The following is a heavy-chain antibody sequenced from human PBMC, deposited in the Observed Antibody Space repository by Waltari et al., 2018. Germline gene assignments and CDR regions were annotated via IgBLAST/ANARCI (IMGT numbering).Heavy chain of an antibody. CDR3: AKDSTAAYSGYYG. D-gene: IGHD3-22*01. V-gene: IGHV3-23*01. CDR2: ISGSGGST. J-gene: IGHJ4*02. CDR1: GFTFSSYA. Sequence: EVQLLESGGGLVQPGGSLRLSCAASGFTFSSYAMSWVRQAPGKGLEGGAAISGSGGSTYYADAVKGRFTISRDNSKNTLYLQMNSLRAEDTAVYYCAKDSTAAYSGYYGWGQGTLVTVSS.